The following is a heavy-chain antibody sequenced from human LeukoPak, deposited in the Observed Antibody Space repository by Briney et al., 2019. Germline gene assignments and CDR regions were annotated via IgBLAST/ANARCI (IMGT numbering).Heavy chain of an antibody. Sequence: GGSLRLSCAASGFTFSDYYMTWIRQAPGKGLEWVSYISTSANAIYYADSVKGRFTISRDNAKNSLYLQMNSLRADDTAVYYCARVGATPYYYFDYWGQGTLVTVSS. CDR3: ARVGATPYYYFDY. V-gene: IGHV3-11*01. CDR2: ISTSANAI. J-gene: IGHJ4*02. CDR1: GFTFSDYY. D-gene: IGHD1-26*01.